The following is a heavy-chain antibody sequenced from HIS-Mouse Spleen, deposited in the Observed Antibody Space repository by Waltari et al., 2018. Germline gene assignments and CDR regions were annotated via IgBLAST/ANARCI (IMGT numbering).Heavy chain of an antibody. Sequence: QLQLQESGPGLVKPSETLSLTCTVSGGSISISSYYSGWIRPPPGKGLGWIGSIYYSGSTYYNPSLKSRVTISVDTSKNQFSLKLSSVTAADTAVYYCAREIPYSSSWYDWYFDLWGRGTLVTVSS. D-gene: IGHD6-13*01. CDR3: AREIPYSSSWYDWYFDL. V-gene: IGHV4-39*07. CDR2: IYYSGST. CDR1: GGSISISSYY. J-gene: IGHJ2*01.